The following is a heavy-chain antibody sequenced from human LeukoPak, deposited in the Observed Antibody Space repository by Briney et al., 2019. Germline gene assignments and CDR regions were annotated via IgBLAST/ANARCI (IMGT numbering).Heavy chain of an antibody. J-gene: IGHJ4*02. CDR2: ISYAGNNE. CDR1: GFTFSSYV. D-gene: IGHD4-17*01. CDR3: ARGSDYGDSLNYFDY. Sequence: GRSLRLSCAASGFTFSSYVMHWVRQAPGKGLEWVAVISYAGNNEYYADSVKGRFTISRDNSKNTLYLQMNSLRPGDTGVCYCARGSDYGDSLNYFDYWGQGTLVTVSS. V-gene: IGHV3-30*03.